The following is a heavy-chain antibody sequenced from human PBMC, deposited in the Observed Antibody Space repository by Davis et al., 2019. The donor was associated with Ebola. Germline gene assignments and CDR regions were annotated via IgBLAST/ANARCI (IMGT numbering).Heavy chain of an antibody. CDR1: GFTFSSYW. Sequence: GGSLRLSCAASGFTFSSYWMHWVRQAPGKGMEWVAVISPDGSDKNYADSVKGRFTISRDNAKNSLLLQMDSLTAEDTAVYYCVRERGPYILGWFEPFDIWGQGTRVTVSS. V-gene: IGHV3-30*03. J-gene: IGHJ3*02. CDR2: ISPDGSDK. CDR3: VRERGPYILGWFEPFDI. D-gene: IGHD3-10*01.